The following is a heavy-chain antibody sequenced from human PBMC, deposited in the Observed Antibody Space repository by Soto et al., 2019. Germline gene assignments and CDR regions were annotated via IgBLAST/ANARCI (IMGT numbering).Heavy chain of an antibody. Sequence: QVQLVQSGAEVKKPGASVKVSCKASGYTFTSYGITWVRQAPGQGLEWMGWISVYNGNTDYAQNLQDRVTMTTDISTSTVYMELRSLRSDDTAVYYCARGDGTRYFDFCGRGTLVTVSS. J-gene: IGHJ2*01. CDR1: GYTFTSYG. CDR3: ARGDGTRYFDF. V-gene: IGHV1-18*04. CDR2: ISVYNGNT.